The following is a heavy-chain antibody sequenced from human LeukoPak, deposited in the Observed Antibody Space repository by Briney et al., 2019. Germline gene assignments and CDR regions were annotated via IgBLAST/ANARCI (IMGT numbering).Heavy chain of an antibody. Sequence: PSETLSLTCTVSGGSISSSSYYWGWIRQPPGKGLEWIGSIYYSGSTYYNPSLKSRVTISVDTSKNQFSLKLSSVTAADTAVYYCARICCPRSYYFYYYYYMDVWGKGTTVTISS. J-gene: IGHJ6*03. CDR1: GGSISSSSYY. V-gene: IGHV4-39*01. CDR3: ARICCPRSYYFYYYYYMDV. CDR2: IYYSGST. D-gene: IGHD1-26*01.